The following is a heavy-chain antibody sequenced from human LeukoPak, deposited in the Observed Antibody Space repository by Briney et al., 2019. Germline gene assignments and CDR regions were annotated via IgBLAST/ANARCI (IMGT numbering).Heavy chain of an antibody. D-gene: IGHD3-3*01. Sequence: PGGSLRLSCAASGFTVSSNYMSWVRQAPGKGLEWVSVIYSGGSTYYADSVKGRFTISRDNSKNTLYLQMNSLRAEDTAVYYCAKGIRSRFLEWLLLYAWGQGTLVTVSS. V-gene: IGHV3-53*01. CDR1: GFTVSSNY. CDR3: AKGIRSRFLEWLLLYA. J-gene: IGHJ5*02. CDR2: IYSGGST.